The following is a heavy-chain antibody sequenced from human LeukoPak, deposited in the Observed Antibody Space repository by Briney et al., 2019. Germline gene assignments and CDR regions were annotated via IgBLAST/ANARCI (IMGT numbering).Heavy chain of an antibody. CDR3: ARHPSMVRGVSFDY. J-gene: IGHJ4*02. Sequence: SETLSLTCTVSGGSISSSSYYWGWIRQPPGKGLEWIGSIYYGGSTYYNPSLKSRVTISVDTSKNQFSLKLSSVTAADTAVYYCARHPSMVRGVSFDYWGQGTLVTVSS. V-gene: IGHV4-39*01. D-gene: IGHD3-10*01. CDR1: GGSISSSSYY. CDR2: IYYGGST.